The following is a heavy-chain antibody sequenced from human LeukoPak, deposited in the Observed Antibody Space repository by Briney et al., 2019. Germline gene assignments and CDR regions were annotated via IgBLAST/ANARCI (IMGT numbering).Heavy chain of an antibody. D-gene: IGHD3-10*01. CDR3: ARGRFAELLFDI. CDR2: IYYIGST. J-gene: IGHJ4*02. CDR1: GGSISSYY. Sequence: PSETLSLTCTVSGGSISSYYWSWIRQVPGKGLEWIAYIYYIGSTDYNPSLKSRVTISVDTSKNQFSLNVSSVTAADTAVYYCARGRFAELLFDIWGQGTLVTVSS. V-gene: IGHV4-59*08.